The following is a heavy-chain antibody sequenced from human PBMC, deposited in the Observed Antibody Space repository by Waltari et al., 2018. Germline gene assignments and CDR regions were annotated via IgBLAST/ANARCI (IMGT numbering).Heavy chain of an antibody. Sequence: EVQLVESGGGLVQPGGSLRLSCAASGFTFSSYWMSWVRQAPGKGLEWVANIKQDGSEKYYVDSVKGRFTISRDNAKNSLYLQMNSLRAEDTAVYYCARVGDYDFWSGYYLIDHFDYWGQGTLVTVSS. J-gene: IGHJ4*02. CDR2: IKQDGSEK. D-gene: IGHD3-3*01. CDR3: ARVGDYDFWSGYYLIDHFDY. V-gene: IGHV3-7*01. CDR1: GFTFSSYW.